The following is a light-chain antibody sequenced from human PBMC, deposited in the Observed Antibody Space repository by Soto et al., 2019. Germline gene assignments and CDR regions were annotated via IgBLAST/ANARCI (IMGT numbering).Light chain of an antibody. Sequence: EIVMTQSPATLSVSPGERATLSCRASQSVSSNFAWYQQRPAQAPRLLIYDVSTRATGVPTRFSGSGSGTEFTLTISSLQSEDFAAYYCQQYHDWPLTFGGGTRVEIK. CDR1: QSVSSN. CDR2: DVS. V-gene: IGKV3D-15*01. CDR3: QQYHDWPLT. J-gene: IGKJ4*01.